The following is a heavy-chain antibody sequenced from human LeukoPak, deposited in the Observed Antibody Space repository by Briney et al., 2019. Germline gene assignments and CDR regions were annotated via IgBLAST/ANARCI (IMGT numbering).Heavy chain of an antibody. D-gene: IGHD3-16*01. CDR2: ISGSSSPI. CDR3: ARDRLGLDY. J-gene: IGHJ4*02. V-gene: IGHV3-48*01. Sequence: GGSLRLSCAASGFTFSDYTMNWVRQAPGKGLEWVSYISGSSSPIYYADSVKGRFTISRDNAKNSLYLQMNSLRAEDTAVYFCARDRLGLDYWGQGTLVTVSS. CDR1: GFTFSDYT.